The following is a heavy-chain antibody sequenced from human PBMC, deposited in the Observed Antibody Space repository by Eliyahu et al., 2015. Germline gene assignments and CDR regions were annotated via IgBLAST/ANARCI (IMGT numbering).Heavy chain of an antibody. CDR2: LIPVFGTP. D-gene: IGHD3-3*01. V-gene: IGHV1-69*06. Sequence: QVQLLQSGAEVKEPGSSVTVSCKASGDTLSNDVFSWVXQAPGQGLEWMGGLIPVFGTPQYAQKFRGRVSITIDRSTNTHYMELSRLTSEDTATYYCATSAGFWSQFDYWGQGTLVTVST. J-gene: IGHJ4*02. CDR1: GDTLSNDV. CDR3: ATSAGFWSQFDY.